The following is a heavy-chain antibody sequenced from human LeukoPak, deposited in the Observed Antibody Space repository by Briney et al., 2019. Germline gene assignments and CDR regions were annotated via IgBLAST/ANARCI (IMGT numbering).Heavy chain of an antibody. V-gene: IGHV4-59*12. CDR3: AREAGSYDSSGYYSLYYSFDY. Sequence: SETLSLTCTVSGGSISSYYWSWIRQPPGKGLEWIGYIYYSGSTNYNPSLKSRVTMSVDTSKNQFSLKLTSVTAADTAVYYCAREAGSYDSSGYYSLYYSFDYWGQGTPVTVSS. CDR2: IYYSGST. D-gene: IGHD3-22*01. J-gene: IGHJ4*02. CDR1: GGSISSYY.